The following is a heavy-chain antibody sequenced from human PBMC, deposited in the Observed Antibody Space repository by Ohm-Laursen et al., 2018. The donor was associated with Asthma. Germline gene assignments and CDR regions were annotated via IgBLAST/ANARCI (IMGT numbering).Heavy chain of an antibody. CDR1: GFTFSSYN. D-gene: IGHD4-17*01. CDR2: IWHGGSEK. Sequence: SLRLSCAASGFTFSSYNMHWVRQAPGKGLEWVAIIWHGGSEKVYADSVKGRFTISRDNSNNTLYLQMNSLRAEDTAIYYCAKLYGDYHPDYWGLGTQVTVSS. V-gene: IGHV3-33*06. CDR3: AKLYGDYHPDY. J-gene: IGHJ4*02.